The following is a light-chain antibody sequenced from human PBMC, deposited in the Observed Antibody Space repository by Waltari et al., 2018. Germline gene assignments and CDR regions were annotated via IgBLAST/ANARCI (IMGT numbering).Light chain of an antibody. Sequence: EIVLTQSPSTLSVSPGERAILSCRASQTISYNLAWYQQRPGRPPRLLIYGASARAAAIPGRFSGSGSGTEFTLTISGLQSEDFAVYYCQHYHQWPPYTFGQGTKVE. CDR1: QTISYN. J-gene: IGKJ2*01. V-gene: IGKV3-15*01. CDR3: QHYHQWPPYT. CDR2: GAS.